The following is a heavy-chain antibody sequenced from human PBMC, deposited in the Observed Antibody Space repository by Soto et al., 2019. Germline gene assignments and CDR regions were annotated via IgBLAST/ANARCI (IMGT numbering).Heavy chain of an antibody. J-gene: IGHJ6*03. D-gene: IGHD6-13*01. CDR1: GFTFSNYE. V-gene: IGHV3-64*01. CDR2: ISNNGAHT. Sequence: EAQLVESGGGLVQPGGSLRLSCAASGFTFSNYEMHWVRQAPGKGLEYVSGISNNGAHTDYAKSVKGRFTITRYKSENTLYLQMGSLRAEDMALYYCARRGYGSRWPNVYMDVWGKGTTVTVSS. CDR3: ARRGYGSRWPNVYMDV.